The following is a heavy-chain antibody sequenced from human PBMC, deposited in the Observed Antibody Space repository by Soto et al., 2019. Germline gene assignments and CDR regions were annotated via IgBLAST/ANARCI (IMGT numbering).Heavy chain of an antibody. Sequence: QVQLVESGGGVVQPGRSLRLSCAASGFTFSSYGMHWVRQAPGKGLEWVAVISYDGSNKYYADSVKGRFTISRDNSKNTLYLQMNSLRAEDTAVYYCAKDIGSGYDFNLVWDYWGQGTLVTVSS. D-gene: IGHD5-12*01. J-gene: IGHJ4*02. CDR1: GFTFSSYG. V-gene: IGHV3-30*18. CDR2: ISYDGSNK. CDR3: AKDIGSGYDFNLVWDY.